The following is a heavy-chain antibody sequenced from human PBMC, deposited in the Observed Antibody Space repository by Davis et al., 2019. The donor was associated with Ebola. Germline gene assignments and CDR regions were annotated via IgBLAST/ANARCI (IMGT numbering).Heavy chain of an antibody. Sequence: ASVKVSCKASGFTFTDYYMHWVRQAPGQGPEWMGWISLNSGSTKFSHKFQGRVTMTRDRSINTAHMELSGLRSDDTAVYYCARDDKVMHFDYWGQGTLVTVSS. CDR1: GFTFTDYY. V-gene: IGHV1-2*02. CDR3: ARDDKVMHFDY. J-gene: IGHJ4*02. CDR2: ISLNSGST. D-gene: IGHD3-16*01.